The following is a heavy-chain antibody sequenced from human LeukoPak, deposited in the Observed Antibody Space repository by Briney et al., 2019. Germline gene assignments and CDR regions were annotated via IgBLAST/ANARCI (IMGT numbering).Heavy chain of an antibody. J-gene: IGHJ4*02. Sequence: ASVKVSCKASGYTFTDYGVSWVRQAPGQGLEWMGWISAYNGHTKYAQKFQGRVTMTTDTSATTAYMELRSLRSDDTAVYYCAREVATPIGLDSSGYYQTFDYWGQGTLVTVSS. V-gene: IGHV1-18*01. CDR2: ISAYNGHT. D-gene: IGHD3-22*01. CDR1: GYTFTDYG. CDR3: AREVATPIGLDSSGYYQTFDY.